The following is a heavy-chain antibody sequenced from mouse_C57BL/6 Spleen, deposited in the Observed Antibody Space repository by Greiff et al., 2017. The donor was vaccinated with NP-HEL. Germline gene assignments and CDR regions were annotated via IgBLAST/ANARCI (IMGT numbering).Heavy chain of an antibody. D-gene: IGHD1-1*01. CDR3: VRHNYYGFPFDY. Sequence: EVKLVESGGGLVQPKGSLKLSCAASGFSFNTYAMNWVRQAPGKGLEWVARIRSKSNNYATYYADSVKDRFTISRDDSESMLYLQMNNLKTEDTAMYYCVRHNYYGFPFDYWGQGTTLTVSS. CDR1: GFSFNTYA. V-gene: IGHV10-1*01. CDR2: IRSKSNNYAT. J-gene: IGHJ2*01.